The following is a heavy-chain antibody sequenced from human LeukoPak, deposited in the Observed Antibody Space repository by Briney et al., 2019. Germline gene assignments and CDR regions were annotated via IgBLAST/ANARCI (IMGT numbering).Heavy chain of an antibody. CDR1: GFTVSSYA. J-gene: IGHJ4*02. CDR3: AKEPSSPYYYDSSGYQAY. V-gene: IGHV3-23*01. CDR2: ISGSGGST. D-gene: IGHD3-22*01. Sequence: GGSLRLSCAASGFTVSSYAMSWVRQAPGKGLEWVSAISGSGGSTYYADSVKGRFTISRDNSKNTLYLQMNSLRAEDTAVYYCAKEPSSPYYYDSSGYQAYWGQGTLVTVSS.